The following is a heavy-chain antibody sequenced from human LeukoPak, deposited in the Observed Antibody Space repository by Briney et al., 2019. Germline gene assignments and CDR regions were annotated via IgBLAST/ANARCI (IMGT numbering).Heavy chain of an antibody. D-gene: IGHD2/OR15-2a*01. CDR3: ARDSEYAFDY. V-gene: IGHV4-39*07. Sequence: EAGGSLRLSCAASGFTFSSYSMNWVRQPPGKGLEWIGSIYYSGSTYYNPSLKSRVTISVDTSKNQFSLKLSSVTAADTAVYYCARDSEYAFDYWGQGTLVTVSS. CDR1: GFTFSSYS. J-gene: IGHJ4*02. CDR2: IYYSGST.